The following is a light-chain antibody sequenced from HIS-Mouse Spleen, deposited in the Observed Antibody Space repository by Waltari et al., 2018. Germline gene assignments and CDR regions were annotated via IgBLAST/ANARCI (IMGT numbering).Light chain of an antibody. V-gene: IGLV1-47*01. CDR2: RNN. Sequence: QSVLTQPPSASGTPGQRVTISCSGSSSNIGSNYVYWYQQLPGTAPKLLIYRNNQRPSGVPARFSGSKSGTSASLAISGLRSEDVADYYCAAWDDSLSGPVFGGGTKLTVL. J-gene: IGLJ3*02. CDR1: SSNIGSNY. CDR3: AAWDDSLSGPV.